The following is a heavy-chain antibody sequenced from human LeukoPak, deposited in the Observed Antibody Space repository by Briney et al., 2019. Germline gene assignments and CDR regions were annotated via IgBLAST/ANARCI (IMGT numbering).Heavy chain of an antibody. V-gene: IGHV3-30*04. CDR2: ISYDGSNK. CDR3: ARVYGTFPTDPKWDY. CDR1: GFTFSSYA. Sequence: QPGGSLRLSCAASGFTFSSYAMHWVRQAPGKGPEWVAVISYDGSNKYYADSVKGRFTISRDNSKNTLYLQMNSLRAEDTAVYYCARVYGTFPTDPKWDYWGQGTLVTVSS. D-gene: IGHD2/OR15-2a*01. J-gene: IGHJ4*02.